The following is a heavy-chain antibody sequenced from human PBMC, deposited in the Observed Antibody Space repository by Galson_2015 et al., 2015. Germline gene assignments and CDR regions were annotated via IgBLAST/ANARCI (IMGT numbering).Heavy chain of an antibody. J-gene: IGHJ2*01. D-gene: IGHD6-19*01. CDR3: ARVGIAVAAIPRYFDL. V-gene: IGHV1-3*01. CDR1: GYTFTSYA. Sequence: SVKVSCKASGYTFTSYAMHWVRQASGQRLEWMGWINAGNGNTKYSQKFQGRVTITRDTSASTAYMELSSLRSEDTAVYYCARVGIAVAAIPRYFDLWGRGTLVTVSS. CDR2: INAGNGNT.